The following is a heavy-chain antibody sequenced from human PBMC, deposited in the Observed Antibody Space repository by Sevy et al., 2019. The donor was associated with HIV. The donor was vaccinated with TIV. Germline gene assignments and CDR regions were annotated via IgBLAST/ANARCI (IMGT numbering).Heavy chain of an antibody. CDR1: GFTVSDNY. J-gene: IGHJ6*02. CDR2: IDSDGSA. V-gene: IGHV3-66*01. CDR3: ARDRYYDASGYYYYYYGMDV. Sequence: GGSLRLSCAASGFTVSDNYMAWVRLAPGKGLEWVSLIDSDGSAYYADPVNGRFTTSRDNVKNTLYLQINALRAEDTGLYFCARDRYYDASGYYYYYYGMDVWGQGTTVSVSS. D-gene: IGHD3-22*01.